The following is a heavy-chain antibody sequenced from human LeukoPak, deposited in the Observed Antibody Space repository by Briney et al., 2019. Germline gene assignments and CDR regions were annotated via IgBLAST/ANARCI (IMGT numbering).Heavy chain of an antibody. D-gene: IGHD3-10*01. CDR1: GGSISSSGYC. J-gene: IGHJ5*02. CDR3: AASVWFGELIDSP. CDR2: IDYSGNT. V-gene: IGHV4-39*01. Sequence: SETLSLTCTVSGGSISSSGYCWGWIRQPPWKGPEWIGSIDYSGNTNYNPSLKSRVTISVDMAKNQFSPKLSAVTAADTAGYYCAASVWFGELIDSPWGQGTLVTVSS.